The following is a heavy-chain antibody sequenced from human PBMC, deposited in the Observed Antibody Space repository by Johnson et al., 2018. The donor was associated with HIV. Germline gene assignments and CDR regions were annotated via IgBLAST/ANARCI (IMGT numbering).Heavy chain of an antibody. J-gene: IGHJ3*02. Sequence: VQLVESGGGVVQPGRSLRLSCAASGFTFSDYYMSWIRQAPGKGLEWVAVISYDGSNKYYADSVKGRFTISRDNSKNTLYLQMNSLRAEDTAVYYCITIFGADALDIWGQGTVITVSS. V-gene: IGHV3-30*03. D-gene: IGHD3-3*01. CDR1: GFTFSDYY. CDR3: ITIFGADALDI. CDR2: ISYDGSNK.